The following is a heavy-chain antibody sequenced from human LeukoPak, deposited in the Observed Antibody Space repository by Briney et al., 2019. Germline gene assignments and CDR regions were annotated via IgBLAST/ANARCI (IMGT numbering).Heavy chain of an antibody. V-gene: IGHV3-21*01. CDR3: ARGVDTAMVDY. CDR2: ISSSSSYI. D-gene: IGHD5-18*01. J-gene: IGHJ4*02. Sequence: KPGGSLRLSCAASGFTFSSYAMSWVRQAPGKGLEWVSSISSSSSYIYYADSVKGRFTISRDNAKNSLYLQMNSLRAEDTAVYYCARGVDTAMVDYWGQGTLVTVSS. CDR1: GFTFSSYA.